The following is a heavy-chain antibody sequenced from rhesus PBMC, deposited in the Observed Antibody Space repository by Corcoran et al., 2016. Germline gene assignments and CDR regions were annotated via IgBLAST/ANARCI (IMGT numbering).Heavy chain of an antibody. J-gene: IGHJ5-1*01. Sequence: QLQLQESGPGLVTPSEPLSLTCGLSGGSISMPYWSWNRQPPGQGLEGIGRMSGSSGSTDYNPSLRRLVTISGDTSKNQFSLKLTSVTAADTAVYYCASHGGTYTVRFDVWGAGVLVSVSS. V-gene: IGHV4-173*01. CDR1: GGSISMPY. CDR3: ASHGGTYTVRFDV. CDR2: MSGSSGST. D-gene: IGHD1-44*01.